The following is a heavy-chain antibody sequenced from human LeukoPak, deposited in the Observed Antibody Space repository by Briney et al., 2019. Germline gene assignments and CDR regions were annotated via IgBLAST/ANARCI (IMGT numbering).Heavy chain of an antibody. D-gene: IGHD1-1*01. Sequence: ASETLSLTCALSGFSISSGYYWDWIRQPPGKGMEWIGNIYHSGSTYYNPSLKSRVTISVDTSKNQFSLKLTSVTAADTAVYYCARRPISTGIDHWGQGTLVTVSS. CDR1: GFSISSGYY. CDR2: IYHSGST. V-gene: IGHV4-38-2*01. CDR3: ARRPISTGIDH. J-gene: IGHJ4*02.